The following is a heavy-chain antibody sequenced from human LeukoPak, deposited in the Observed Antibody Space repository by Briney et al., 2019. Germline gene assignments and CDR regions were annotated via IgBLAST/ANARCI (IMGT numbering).Heavy chain of an antibody. CDR1: GGSISSYY. Sequence: PSETLSLTCTVSGGSISSYYWSWIRQPPGKGLEWIGYIYYGGSTNYNPSLKSRVTISVDTSKNQFSLKLSSVTAADTAVYYCARDRAGDYGDYAYYYYMDVWGKGTTVTVSS. J-gene: IGHJ6*03. D-gene: IGHD4-17*01. CDR2: IYYGGST. CDR3: ARDRAGDYGDYAYYYYMDV. V-gene: IGHV4-59*01.